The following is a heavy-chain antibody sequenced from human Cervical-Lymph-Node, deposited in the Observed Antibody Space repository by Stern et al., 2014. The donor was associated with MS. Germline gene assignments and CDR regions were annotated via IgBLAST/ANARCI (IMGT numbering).Heavy chain of an antibody. V-gene: IGHV3-11*01. CDR3: ARRKRSYDY. CDR2: ISNSGQSI. Sequence: MQLVESGGGLVKPGGSLRLSCAGSGFRFSDFYMTWVRKSPERGLEWVSYISNSGQSIYYEDSVKGRFIISRDNAKNSLYLEMNSLRVEDAGTYYCARRKRSYDYWGQGTLVTVSS. J-gene: IGHJ4*02. CDR1: GFRFSDFY.